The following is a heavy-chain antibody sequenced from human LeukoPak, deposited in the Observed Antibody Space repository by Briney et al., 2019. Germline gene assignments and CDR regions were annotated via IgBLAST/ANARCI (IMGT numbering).Heavy chain of an antibody. CDR2: IIPIFGTA. J-gene: IGHJ5*02. V-gene: IGHV1-69*13. D-gene: IGHD3-3*01. CDR3: ARATGGRFFGDTGGWFDP. Sequence: ASVKVSCKASGGTFSSYAISWVRQAPGQGLEWMGGIIPIFGTANYAQKFQGRVTITADESTSTAYMELSSLRSEDTAVYYCARATGGRFFGDTGGWFDPWGQGTLVTVSS. CDR1: GGTFSSYA.